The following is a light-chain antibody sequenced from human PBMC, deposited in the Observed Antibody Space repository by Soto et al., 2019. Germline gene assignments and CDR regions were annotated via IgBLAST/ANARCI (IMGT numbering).Light chain of an antibody. J-gene: IGKJ2*01. CDR3: QQYHSLNT. V-gene: IGKV1-5*03. CDR1: QSISSW. Sequence: DIQMTQSPSTLSASVGDRVTITCRASQSISSWLAWYQQKPGKAPKVLIYKASSLESGVPSRFSGSGSGTEFTLTISSLQHDHFATYYCQQYHSLNTFGQGNKLEI. CDR2: KAS.